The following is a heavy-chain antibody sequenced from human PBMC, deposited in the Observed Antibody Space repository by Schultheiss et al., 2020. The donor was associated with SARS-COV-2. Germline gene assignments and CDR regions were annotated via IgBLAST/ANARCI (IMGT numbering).Heavy chain of an antibody. V-gene: IGHV3-15*01. J-gene: IGHJ4*02. D-gene: IGHD6-13*01. Sequence: GGSLRLSCAASGFTFSSYWMSWVRQAPGKGLEWVGRIKSKTDGGTTDYAAPVKGRFTISRDDSKNTLYLQMNSLKTEDTAVYYCARSSSWEKPYYFDYWGQGTLVTVSS. CDR1: GFTFSSYW. CDR3: ARSSSWEKPYYFDY. CDR2: IKSKTDGGTT.